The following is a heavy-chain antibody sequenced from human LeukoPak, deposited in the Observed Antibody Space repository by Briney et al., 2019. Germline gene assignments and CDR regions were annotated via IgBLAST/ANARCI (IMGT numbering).Heavy chain of an antibody. D-gene: IGHD3-9*01. Sequence: GGSLRLSCADSGFTVSSNYMRWVRQAPGKGLEWVSVIYSGGSTHYADSVKGRFIISRDNSKNTLYLQMNSLRAEDTAVYYCARDRLHYDSLTGYPADWGQGTLVTVSS. J-gene: IGHJ4*02. CDR2: IYSGGST. V-gene: IGHV3-66*01. CDR3: ARDRLHYDSLTGYPAD. CDR1: GFTVSSNY.